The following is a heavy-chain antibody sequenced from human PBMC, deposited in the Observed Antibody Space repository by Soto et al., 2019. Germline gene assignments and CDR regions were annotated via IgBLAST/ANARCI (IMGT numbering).Heavy chain of an antibody. Sequence: GGSLRLSCAASGFTFSSYSMNWVRQAPGKGLEWVSYISSSSSTIYYADSVKGRFTISRDNAKNSLYLQMNSLRDEDTAVYYCAREDYYDSSGFIPDYYYYGMDVWGQGTTVTVSS. V-gene: IGHV3-48*02. D-gene: IGHD3-22*01. J-gene: IGHJ6*02. CDR1: GFTFSSYS. CDR3: AREDYYDSSGFIPDYYYYGMDV. CDR2: ISSSSSTI.